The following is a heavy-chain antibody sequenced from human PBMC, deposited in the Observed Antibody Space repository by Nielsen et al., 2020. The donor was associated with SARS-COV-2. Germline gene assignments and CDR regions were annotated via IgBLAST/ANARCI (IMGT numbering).Heavy chain of an antibody. CDR2: INHSGST. V-gene: IGHV4-34*01. CDR3: ARGRYFDSYYMDV. CDR1: GGSFSGYY. Sequence: SETLSLTCAVYGGSFSGYYWSWIRQPPGKGLEWIGEINHSGSTNCNPSLKSRVTISVDTSKNQFSLKLSSVTAADTAVYYCARGRYFDSYYMDVWGKGTTVTVSS. J-gene: IGHJ6*03. D-gene: IGHD3-9*01.